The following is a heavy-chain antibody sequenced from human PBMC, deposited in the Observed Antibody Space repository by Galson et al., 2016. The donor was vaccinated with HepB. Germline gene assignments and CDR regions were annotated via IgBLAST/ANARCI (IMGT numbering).Heavy chain of an antibody. J-gene: IGHJ6*02. CDR1: GFTFSSSG. Sequence: SLRLSCAASGFTFSSSGIHWVRQAPGKGLEWVAVIWYDGRDKYYADSVKGRFTISRDNAKTSLYLQMNSLRPEDTALYYCAKDLSRGSGSYYSRYYYYGVDVWGRGTTVTVSS. V-gene: IGHV3-33*03. D-gene: IGHD3-10*01. CDR3: AKDLSRGSGSYYSRYYYYGVDV. CDR2: IWYDGRDK.